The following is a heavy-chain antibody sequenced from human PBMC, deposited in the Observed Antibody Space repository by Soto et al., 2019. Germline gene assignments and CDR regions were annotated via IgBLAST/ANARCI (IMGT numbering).Heavy chain of an antibody. CDR3: ARHSVSWSYYISEIYCGRSV. J-gene: IGHJ6*02. CDR1: GYSFTSDW. CDR2: LYLGDSDN. D-gene: IGHD3-10*01. V-gene: IGHV5-51*01. Sequence: PGESLKIPRTGPGYSFTSDWLAWVGQMPGKGQEWIGMLYLGDSDNRFSPSFQGQVTISAGKPLSTSYLQLSSLKASDSAMYYCARHSVSWSYYISEIYCGRSVGCQRTTVTVSS.